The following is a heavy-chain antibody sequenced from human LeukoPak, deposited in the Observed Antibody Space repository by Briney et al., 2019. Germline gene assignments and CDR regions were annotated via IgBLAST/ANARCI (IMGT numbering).Heavy chain of an antibody. Sequence: GGSLRLSCAASGFTFSDYYMSWMRQAPGKGLEWVSYISSSGSPIYYADSVKGRFSISRDNAKNSLYLQMNSLRAEDTGVYYCASRSGYYYAYFDYWGQGTLVTVSS. CDR3: ASRSGYYYAYFDY. D-gene: IGHD3-22*01. J-gene: IGHJ4*02. V-gene: IGHV3-11*01. CDR1: GFTFSDYY. CDR2: ISSSGSPI.